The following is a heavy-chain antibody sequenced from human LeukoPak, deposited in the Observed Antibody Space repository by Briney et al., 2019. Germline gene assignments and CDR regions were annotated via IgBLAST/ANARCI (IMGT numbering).Heavy chain of an antibody. D-gene: IGHD1-14*01. CDR1: GGSFSDYY. Sequence: SETLSLTCAVYGGSFSDYYWSWIRQPPGRGLEWIGEINHRGSTNYNPSLKSRVTISVDTSKNQFSLKLSSVTAADTAAYSCARAGGVPGGFDYWGQGTLVTVSS. CDR3: ARAGGVPGGFDY. J-gene: IGHJ4*02. CDR2: INHRGST. V-gene: IGHV4-34*01.